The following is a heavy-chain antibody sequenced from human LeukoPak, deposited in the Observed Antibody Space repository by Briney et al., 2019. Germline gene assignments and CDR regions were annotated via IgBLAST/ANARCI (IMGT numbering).Heavy chain of an antibody. D-gene: IGHD3-10*02. CDR3: ARLLASVPVVDYEDYVRGNYPPVEGGWFDF. J-gene: IGHJ5*01. V-gene: IGHV3-53*04. Sequence: PGGSLRLSCAATGFDFTKKYMTWVRQAPGKGLEWVSTLHPGGKTEYSDSVRGRFTIGRHSSKNIIYLQMNSLRPEDTAVYNCARLLASVPVVDYEDYVRGNYPPVEGGWFDFWGQGTLVTVSS. CDR2: LHPGGKT. CDR1: GFDFTKKY.